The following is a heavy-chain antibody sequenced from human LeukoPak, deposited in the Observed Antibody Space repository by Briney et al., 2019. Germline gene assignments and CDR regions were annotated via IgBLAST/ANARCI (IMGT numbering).Heavy chain of an antibody. CDR2: IYYSGST. V-gene: IGHV4-59*01. CDR1: GGSISSYY. Sequence: PSETLSLTCTVSGGSISSYYWSWIRQPPGKGLEWIGYIYYSGSTNYNPSLKSRVTISLDMSNTQFSLELSSVTVADTAVYYCARENGGNSDYMDVWGKGTTVTVSS. CDR3: ARENGGNSDYMDV. D-gene: IGHD4-23*01. J-gene: IGHJ6*03.